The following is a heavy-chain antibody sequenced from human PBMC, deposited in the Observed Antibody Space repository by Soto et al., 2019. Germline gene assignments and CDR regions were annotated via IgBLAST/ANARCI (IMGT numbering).Heavy chain of an antibody. CDR2: INVYNCHT. CDR3: ARTHSFVAGLGGMDV. CDR1: GYSFSSYA. V-gene: IGHV1-18*04. J-gene: IGHJ6*02. D-gene: IGHD3-10*01. Sequence: ASVKVSCNAAGYSFSSYAISWVRQAPRQGLEWMGWINVYNCHTNYAPTGQGRVAMTTDISTRTAFMDLRSLRSDDTAFYYCARTHSFVAGLGGMDVWGQGTTVTVSS.